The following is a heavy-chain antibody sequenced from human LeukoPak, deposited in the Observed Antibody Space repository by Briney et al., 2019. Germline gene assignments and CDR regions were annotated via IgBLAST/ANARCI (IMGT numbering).Heavy chain of an antibody. Sequence: GGSLRLSCAASGFTFSRYEMNWVRQAPGKVLGWVSYISSSGSTIYYADSVKGRFTISRDNAKNSLYLQMNSLRAEDTAVYYCARDLMGHDSSGYYYESRAFDIWGQGTMVTVSS. CDR1: GFTFSRYE. CDR3: ARDLMGHDSSGYYYESRAFDI. CDR2: ISSSGSTI. D-gene: IGHD3-22*01. V-gene: IGHV3-48*03. J-gene: IGHJ3*02.